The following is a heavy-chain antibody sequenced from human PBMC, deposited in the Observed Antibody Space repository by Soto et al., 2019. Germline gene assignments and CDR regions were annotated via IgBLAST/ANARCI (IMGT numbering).Heavy chain of an antibody. V-gene: IGHV2-70*12. CDR3: THHLGRLFQYYYYGMDV. J-gene: IGHJ6*02. CDR1: GFSLSTSGMC. Sequence: SGPTLVNPTQTLTLTCTFSGFSLSTSGMCVSWIRQPPGKALEWLALIDWDDDKYYSTSLKTRLTISKDTSKNQVVLTMTDTDPVDTATYFCTHHLGRLFQYYYYGMDVWGQGTTVTVSS. CDR2: IDWDDDK. D-gene: IGHD3-22*01.